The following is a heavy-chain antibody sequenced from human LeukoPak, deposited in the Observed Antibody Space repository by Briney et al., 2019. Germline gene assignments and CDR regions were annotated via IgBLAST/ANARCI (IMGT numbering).Heavy chain of an antibody. D-gene: IGHD6-6*01. CDR1: GYTFTDYY. J-gene: IGHJ4*02. V-gene: IGHV1-2*02. CDR2: ISPNSGGT. Sequence: ASVKVSCKASGYTFTDYYMHWVRQAPGQGPEWMGWISPNSGGTNYAQKFQGRVTMTRDTSISTAYMELSRLRSDDTAVYYCARDKGYSSSHLLDYWGQGTLVTVSS. CDR3: ARDKGYSSSHLLDY.